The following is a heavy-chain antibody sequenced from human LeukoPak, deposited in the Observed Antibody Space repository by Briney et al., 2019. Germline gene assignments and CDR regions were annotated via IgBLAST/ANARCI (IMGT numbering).Heavy chain of an antibody. Sequence: PGGSLRLSCAASGFTFNNYAMYWVRHAPGKGLEWVSYVSSGSSTKHYADSVKGRFTISRGNAKNSLYLQMNSLRAEDTAVYCCAKLSGYHFDYWGQGTLVTVSS. CDR2: VSSGSSTK. CDR3: AKLSGYHFDY. J-gene: IGHJ4*02. CDR1: GFTFNNYA. D-gene: IGHD3-16*02. V-gene: IGHV3-48*04.